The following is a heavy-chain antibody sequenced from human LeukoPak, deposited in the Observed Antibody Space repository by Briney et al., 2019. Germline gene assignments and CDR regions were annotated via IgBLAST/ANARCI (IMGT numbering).Heavy chain of an antibody. Sequence: GASVKVSCKASGYTFTSYDINWVRQATGQGLEWMGWINPNSGATNYAQNFQGRVTMTRDTSITTAYMELTRLRSDDTAVYYCARGLGFCSTPDCPARVLCFDHWGQGTLVSVSS. CDR2: INPNSGAT. CDR1: GYTFTSYD. D-gene: IGHD5/OR15-5a*01. V-gene: IGHV1-2*02. J-gene: IGHJ4*02. CDR3: ARGLGFCSTPDCPARVLCFDH.